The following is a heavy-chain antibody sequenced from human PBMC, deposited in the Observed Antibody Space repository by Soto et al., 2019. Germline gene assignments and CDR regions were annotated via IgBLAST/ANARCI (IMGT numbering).Heavy chain of an antibody. V-gene: IGHV4-31*03. Sequence: PSTVSGGSISIGGYYWSWIRQHPGKGLEWIGYIYYSGSTYYNPSLKSRVTISVDTSKNQFSLKLSSVTAADTAVYYCARXYYDFWSGYYIPNWFDPWGQGTLVTVSS. CDR1: GGSISIGGYY. CDR3: ARXYYDFWSGYYIPNWFDP. D-gene: IGHD3-3*01. J-gene: IGHJ5*02. CDR2: IYYSGST.